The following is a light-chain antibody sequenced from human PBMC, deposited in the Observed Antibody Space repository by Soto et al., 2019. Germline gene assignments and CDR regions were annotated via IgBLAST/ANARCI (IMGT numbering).Light chain of an antibody. CDR1: QSVNNNY. Sequence: EIVLTQSPGTLSLSPGERATLSCRTSQSVNNNYLAWYQQKPGQAPRLLIYGASSRATGIPERFSGSGSGTDFTLSISRLEPEDFAVYYCQQRSNGLTFGGGTKVDNK. CDR2: GAS. J-gene: IGKJ4*01. CDR3: QQRSNGLT. V-gene: IGKV3D-20*02.